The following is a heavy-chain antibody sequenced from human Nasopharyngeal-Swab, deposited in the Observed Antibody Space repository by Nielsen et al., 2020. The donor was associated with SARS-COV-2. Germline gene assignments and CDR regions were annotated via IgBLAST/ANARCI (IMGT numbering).Heavy chain of an antibody. V-gene: IGHV3-73*01. Sequence: GESLKISFAASGFVFSGSAIHWVRQASGKGLEWVGRIGDKAHNYATTYAASVKGRFTISRDDSKNTAFLQMDSLNTEDTARYYCTTDYYFDYWGQGTLVTVSS. CDR3: TTDYYFDY. J-gene: IGHJ4*02. D-gene: IGHD4/OR15-4a*01. CDR1: GFVFSGSA. CDR2: IGDKAHNYAT.